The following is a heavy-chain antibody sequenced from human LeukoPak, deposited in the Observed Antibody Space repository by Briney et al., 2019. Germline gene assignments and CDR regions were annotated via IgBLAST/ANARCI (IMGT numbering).Heavy chain of an antibody. Sequence: PGGSLRLSCVASGFTFSSYGVHWVRQAPGKGLEWVAVISYDGSNKYYADSVKGRFTISRDNSKNTLYLQMNSLRAEDTAVYYCAKNFLGATAIFDYWGQGTLVTVSS. CDR1: GFTFSSYG. J-gene: IGHJ4*02. CDR3: AKNFLGATAIFDY. V-gene: IGHV3-30*18. CDR2: ISYDGSNK. D-gene: IGHD1-26*01.